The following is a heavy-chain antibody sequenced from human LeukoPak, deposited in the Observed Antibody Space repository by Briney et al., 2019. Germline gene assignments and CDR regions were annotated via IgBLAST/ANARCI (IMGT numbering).Heavy chain of an antibody. J-gene: IGHJ4*02. D-gene: IGHD3-10*01. V-gene: IGHV3-23*01. CDR3: AKGISVWYGDYVDY. CDR2: ISGSGGST. Sequence: GGSLRLSCAASGFTFSSYAMSWVRQAPGKGLEWVSAISGSGGSTYYADSVKGRFTISRDNSKNTLYLQMNNLRAEDTAVYYCAKGISVWYGDYVDYWGQGTLVTVSS. CDR1: GFTFSSYA.